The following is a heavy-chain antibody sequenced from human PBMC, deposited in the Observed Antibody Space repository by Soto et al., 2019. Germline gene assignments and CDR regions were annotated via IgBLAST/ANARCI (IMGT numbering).Heavy chain of an antibody. J-gene: IGHJ4*02. D-gene: IGHD3-16*02. CDR2: MNPNSGNT. V-gene: IGHV1-8*01. Sequence: VQLVQSGAEVKKPGASVKVSCKASGYTFTSYDINWVRQATGQGLEWMGWMNPNSGNTGYAQKFQGRVTMTRNTPISTAYKELSSLRAEDTAVYYCARGQMITFGGVIASVGYWVQGTLVTVSS. CDR1: GYTFTSYD. CDR3: ARGQMITFGGVIASVGY.